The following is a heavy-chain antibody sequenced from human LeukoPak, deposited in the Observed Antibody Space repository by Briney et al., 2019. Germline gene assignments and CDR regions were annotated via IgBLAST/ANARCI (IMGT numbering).Heavy chain of an antibody. CDR1: GGSISSYY. V-gene: IGHV4-59*01. Sequence: PSETLSLTCTVSGGSISSYYWSWIRRPPGKGLEWIGYIYYSGSTNYNPSLKSRVTISVDTSKNQFSLKLSSVTAADTAVYYCARGGADGYVDYWGQGTMVTVSS. CDR3: ARGGADGYVDY. J-gene: IGHJ4*02. CDR2: IYYSGST. D-gene: IGHD5-24*01.